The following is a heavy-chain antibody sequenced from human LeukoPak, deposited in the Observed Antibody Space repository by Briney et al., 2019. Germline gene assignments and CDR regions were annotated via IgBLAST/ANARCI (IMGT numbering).Heavy chain of an antibody. CDR2: IGTIISTT. Sequence: GGSLRLSCAASGFTFSSYEMNWVRQAPGKGLEWVSYIGTIISTTYYADSVKGRFTVSRDDAKSSLYLQMSSLRAEDTAVYYCARNVYDLRGQWLVPGFDYWGQGTLVTVSS. V-gene: IGHV3-48*03. J-gene: IGHJ4*02. CDR3: ARNVYDLRGQWLVPGFDY. D-gene: IGHD6-19*01. CDR1: GFTFSSYE.